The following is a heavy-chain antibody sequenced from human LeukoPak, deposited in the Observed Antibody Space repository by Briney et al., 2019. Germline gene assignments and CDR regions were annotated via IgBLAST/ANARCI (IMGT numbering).Heavy chain of an antibody. J-gene: IGHJ4*02. Sequence: PGGSLRLSCAASGFPLSSYSINWFRQAPGKGLEWVAYISASGSNIYYVDSVEGRFTVSRDNPKSSLFLQMNSPRAEDTAVYYCARVKGSYFDYWGQGALVTVSS. CDR1: GFPLSSYS. CDR2: ISASGSNI. CDR3: ARVKGSYFDY. V-gene: IGHV3-48*01. D-gene: IGHD2-15*01.